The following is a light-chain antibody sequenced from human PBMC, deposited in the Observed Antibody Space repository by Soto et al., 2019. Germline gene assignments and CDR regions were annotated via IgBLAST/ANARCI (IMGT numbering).Light chain of an antibody. CDR2: DAS. V-gene: IGKV3-11*01. J-gene: IGKJ5*01. CDR1: QSLSTY. CDR3: QQRSNWIT. Sequence: EIVLTQSPATLSLSPGERATLSCRASQSLSTYLAWYQQKPGQAPRLLIYDASNRATGIPARFSGSGSATDFTLTISSLEPEDFAVYYCQQRSNWITFGQGTRLEIK.